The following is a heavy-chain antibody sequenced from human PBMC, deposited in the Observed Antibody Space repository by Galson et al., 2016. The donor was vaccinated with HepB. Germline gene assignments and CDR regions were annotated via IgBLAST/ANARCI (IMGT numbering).Heavy chain of an antibody. CDR3: AKERLVRRIFDH. CDR2: ISTRRTT. J-gene: IGHJ4*02. V-gene: IGHV3-23*01. D-gene: IGHD1-1*01. CDR1: GFVFSNFG. Sequence: SLRLSCAASGFVFSNFGLSWVRQAPGKGLEWVASISTRRTTYYSDSVQGRFTISRDNSNNTLYLQMNGLRAEDTAVYYCAKERLVRRIFDHWGQRTLLTVSS.